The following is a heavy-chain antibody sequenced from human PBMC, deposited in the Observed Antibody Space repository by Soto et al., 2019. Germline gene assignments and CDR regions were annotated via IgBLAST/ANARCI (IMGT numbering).Heavy chain of an antibody. CDR1: GYTFTIYA. Sequence: VASVKVSCKASGYTFTIYAMHWVRRAPGQRLEWMGWINAGNGNTKYSQKFQGRVTITRDTSASTAYMELSSLRSEDTAVYYCARDLTPQSDVSIAGSDYWGQGTLVTVSS. CDR3: ARDLTPQSDVSIAGSDY. V-gene: IGHV1-3*01. CDR2: INAGNGNT. D-gene: IGHD6-13*01. J-gene: IGHJ4*02.